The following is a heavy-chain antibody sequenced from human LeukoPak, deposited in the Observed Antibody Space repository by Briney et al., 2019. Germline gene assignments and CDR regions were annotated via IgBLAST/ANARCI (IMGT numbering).Heavy chain of an antibody. V-gene: IGHV3-74*01. CDR3: ARVRYFDL. Sequence: GGSLRLSCAASGFTFSSYWMYWVRQAPGKGPVWVSSIKTDGRITNYADSVKGRFTISRDNAKNTVYLQMNSLRAEDTAVYYCARVRYFDLWGRGALVTVSS. J-gene: IGHJ2*01. CDR2: IKTDGRIT. CDR1: GFTFSSYW.